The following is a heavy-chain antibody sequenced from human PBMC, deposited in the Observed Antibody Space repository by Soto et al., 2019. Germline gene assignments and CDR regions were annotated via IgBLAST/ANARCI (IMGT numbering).Heavy chain of an antibody. V-gene: IGHV1-69*13. CDR3: ARVPGIVLVGTIQARGSSFAL. D-gene: IGHD2-8*02. CDR1: GGTFNSYT. J-gene: IGHJ4*02. CDR2: ITPIFGST. Sequence: SVKVSCKASGGTFNSYTINWVRQAPGQELEWMGGITPIFGSTNYTQKFQDRVTITADESINAAYMHLRDLASDDTAVYDWARVPGIVLVGTIQARGSSFALWVEGALVIGAS.